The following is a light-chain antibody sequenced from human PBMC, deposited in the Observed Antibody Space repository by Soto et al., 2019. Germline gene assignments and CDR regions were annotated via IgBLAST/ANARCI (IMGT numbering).Light chain of an antibody. CDR2: GAS. Sequence: EIVLTQSPGTLSLSPGERATLSCRASQSVSSSFLAWYQQKPGQAPRLLIYGASSRAPGIPDRFSGSASGTDFTLTISRLDPEDFAVYYCHQYGSSPLTFGGGTKVEIK. CDR1: QSVSSSF. J-gene: IGKJ4*01. V-gene: IGKV3-20*01. CDR3: HQYGSSPLT.